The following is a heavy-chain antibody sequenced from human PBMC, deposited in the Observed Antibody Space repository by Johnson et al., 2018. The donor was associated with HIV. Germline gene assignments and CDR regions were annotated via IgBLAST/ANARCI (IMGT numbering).Heavy chain of an antibody. Sequence: VQLVESGGGLVQPGGSLRLSCAASGFTFSSYAMSWVRQAPGKGLEWVSGISGRGGSTYYADSVKGRFTISRDNSKNTLYLQMNSLRAEDTAVYYCARDRRKIVGATGAFDIWGQGTMVTVSS. J-gene: IGHJ3*02. D-gene: IGHD1-26*01. CDR3: ARDRRKIVGATGAFDI. CDR1: GFTFSSYA. V-gene: IGHV3-23*04. CDR2: ISGRGGST.